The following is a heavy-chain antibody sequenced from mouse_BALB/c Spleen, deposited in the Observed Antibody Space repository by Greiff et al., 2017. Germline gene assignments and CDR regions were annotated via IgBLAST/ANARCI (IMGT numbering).Heavy chain of an antibody. CDR1: GYTFTDYA. V-gene: IGHV1S137*01. Sequence: VQLQQSGAELVRPGVSVKISCKGSGYTFTDYAMHWVKQSHAKSLEWIGVISTYYGDASYNQKFKGKATMTVDKSSSTAYMELARLTSEDSAIYYCARDLRAAMDYWGQGTSVTVSS. J-gene: IGHJ4*01. CDR2: ISTYYGDA. D-gene: IGHD1-1*01. CDR3: ARDLRAAMDY.